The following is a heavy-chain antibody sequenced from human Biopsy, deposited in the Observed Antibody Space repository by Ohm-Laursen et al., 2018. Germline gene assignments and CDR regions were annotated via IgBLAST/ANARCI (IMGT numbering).Heavy chain of an antibody. CDR3: ARMDCSGGSCHYYSYGMDV. V-gene: IGHV4-4*09. CDR2: IHHSGST. D-gene: IGHD2-15*01. J-gene: IGHJ6*02. CDR1: GVSITAYY. Sequence: SDTLSLTCAVSGVSITAYYWSWIRQPPGKGLECIGNIHHSGSTNYNPSLKSRLTIPVDTSKNQFSLKLSSVTAADTAVYYCARMDCSGGSCHYYSYGMDVWGQGTTVTVSS.